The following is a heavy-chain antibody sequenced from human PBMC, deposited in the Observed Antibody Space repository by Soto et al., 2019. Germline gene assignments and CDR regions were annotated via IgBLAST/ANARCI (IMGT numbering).Heavy chain of an antibody. J-gene: IGHJ4*02. CDR2: IYYGGSA. CDR3: AKNWNWGSLVH. Sequence: SETLSLTCTVSGDSISTDYWSWIRQSPGKGLEWIGFIYYGGSANYNPSPKSRVTISVDTPKNQFSLKLSSVTAADTAVYYCAKNWNWGSLVHWGQGTLVTVSS. V-gene: IGHV4-59*08. CDR1: GDSISTDY. D-gene: IGHD7-27*01.